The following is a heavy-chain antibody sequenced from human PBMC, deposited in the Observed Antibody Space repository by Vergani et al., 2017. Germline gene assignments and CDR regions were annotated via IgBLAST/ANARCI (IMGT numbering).Heavy chain of an antibody. CDR3: ARDLTRIVGATLAAFDI. D-gene: IGHD1-26*01. CDR1: GFTFSSYS. Sequence: EVQLVESGGGLVKPGGSLRLSCAASGFTFSSYSMNWVRQAPGKGLEWVSSISCSSSYIYYADSVKGRFTISRDNAKNSLYLQMNSLRAEDTAVYYCARDLTRIVGATLAAFDIWAKGQWSPSLQ. J-gene: IGHJ3*02. V-gene: IGHV3-21*01. CDR2: ISCSSSYI.